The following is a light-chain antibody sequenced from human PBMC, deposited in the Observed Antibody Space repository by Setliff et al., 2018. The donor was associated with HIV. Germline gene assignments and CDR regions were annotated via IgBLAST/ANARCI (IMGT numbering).Light chain of an antibody. CDR3: CSYAGSTTFDV. Sequence: QSALTQPVSVSGSPGQSITISCTGNSSNVGKYDLVAWYRQHPGKAPELTIYEVSKRPAGVSKRFSGSKAGNAASLTISGLQSDDEGDYYCCSYAGSTTFDVFGSGTK. J-gene: IGLJ1*01. CDR2: EVS. V-gene: IGLV2-23*02. CDR1: SSNVGKYDL.